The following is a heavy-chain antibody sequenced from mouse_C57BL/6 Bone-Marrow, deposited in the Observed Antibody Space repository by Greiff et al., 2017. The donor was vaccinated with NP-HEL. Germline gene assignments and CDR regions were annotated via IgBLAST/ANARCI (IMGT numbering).Heavy chain of an antibody. J-gene: IGHJ2*01. CDR3: ARHYGYGYYFDD. CDR1: GFTFSDYG. Sequence: EVKLVESGGGLVKPGGSLKLSCAASGFTFSDYGMHWVRQAPEKGLEWVAYISSGSSTIYYADTVKGRFTISRDNAKNTLFLQMTSLRSEDTAVYYCARHYGYGYYFDDWGQGTTLTVSS. CDR2: ISSGSSTI. D-gene: IGHD2-2*01. V-gene: IGHV5-17*01.